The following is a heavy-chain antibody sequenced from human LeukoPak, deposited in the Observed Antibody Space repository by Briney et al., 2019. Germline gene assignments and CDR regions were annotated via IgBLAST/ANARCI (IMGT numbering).Heavy chain of an antibody. J-gene: IGHJ4*02. CDR3: ARDPPVGIQPGVD. CDR2: INPNSGGT. Sequence: ASVKVSCKASGYTFTGYYMHRVRQAPGQGLEWMGWINPNSGGTNYAQKFQGRVTMTRDTSISTAYMELSRLRSDDTAVYYCARDPPVGIQPGVDWGQGTLVTVSS. CDR1: GYTFTGYY. D-gene: IGHD5-18*01. V-gene: IGHV1-2*02.